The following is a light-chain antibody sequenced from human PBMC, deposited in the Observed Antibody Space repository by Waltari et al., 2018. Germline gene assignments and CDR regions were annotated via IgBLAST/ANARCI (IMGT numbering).Light chain of an antibody. J-gene: IGLJ3*02. CDR2: AVS. Sequence: QSALTQPASVSGSPGQSLTISCTGTSIDVGFYNHVSWYQQHPGKAPKRMIYAVSERPSGVSNRFSGSKSGNTASLTISGLQADDEADYYCNSYAGSSSWVFGGGTKLTVL. CDR1: SIDVGFYNH. V-gene: IGLV2-14*01. CDR3: NSYAGSSSWV.